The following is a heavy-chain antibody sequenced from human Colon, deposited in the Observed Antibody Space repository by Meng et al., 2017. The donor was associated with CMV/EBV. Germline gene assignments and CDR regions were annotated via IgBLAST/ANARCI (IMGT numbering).Heavy chain of an antibody. CDR3: ARVRLPGAYHDSDGSPIKNWFDP. CDR2: ISSSSDI. V-gene: IGHV3-21*06. CDR1: GFTFSSYS. Sequence: GESLKISCAASGFTFSSYSMNWVRQAPGKGLEWVSFISSSSDISYADSVKGRFTIFRDSAQNLLYLEMIGLRVEDTAVYYCARVRLPGAYHDSDGSPIKNWFDPWGQGTLVTVSS. J-gene: IGHJ5*02. D-gene: IGHD3-22*01.